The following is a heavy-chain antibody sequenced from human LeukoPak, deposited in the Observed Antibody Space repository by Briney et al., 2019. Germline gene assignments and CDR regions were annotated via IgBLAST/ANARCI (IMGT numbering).Heavy chain of an antibody. Sequence: GGSLRLSCAASGFTFSSNYMSWVRQAPGKGLEWVSVIYSGGSTYYSDSVKGRFTISRDKSKNTLYLQMNSLRAEDTAVYYCARDAGYSSSWYSNYYYYGMDVWGQGTTVTVSS. J-gene: IGHJ6*02. V-gene: IGHV3-66*01. CDR1: GFTFSSNY. CDR3: ARDAGYSSSWYSNYYYYGMDV. D-gene: IGHD6-13*01. CDR2: IYSGGST.